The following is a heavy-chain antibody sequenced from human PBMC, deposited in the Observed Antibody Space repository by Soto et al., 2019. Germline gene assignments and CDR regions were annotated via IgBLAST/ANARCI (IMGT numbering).Heavy chain of an antibody. D-gene: IGHD4-4*01. CDR2: IIPIIGII. Sequence: SVKVSCKASGGTFSTYTITWVRQAPGQGLEWMGRIIPIIGIINYAQKFQGRVTISADKFTGTAYMEMTGLRSDDTAVYYCAGDPDSHYNDSHASSYPWG. CDR1: GGTFSTYT. CDR3: AGDPDSHYNDSHASSYP. J-gene: IGHJ5*02. V-gene: IGHV1-69*04.